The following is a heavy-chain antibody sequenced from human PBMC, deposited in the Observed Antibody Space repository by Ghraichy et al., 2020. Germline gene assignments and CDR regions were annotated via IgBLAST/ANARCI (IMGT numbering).Heavy chain of an antibody. CDR2: IYYSGST. V-gene: IGHV4-39*01. D-gene: IGHD5-12*01. J-gene: IGHJ2*01. Sequence: SETLSLTCTVSGGSISSSSYYWGWIRQPPGKGLEWIGSIYYSGSTYYNPSLKSRVTISVDTSKNQFSLKLSSVTAADTAVYYCARLRWYFDLWGRGTLVTLSS. CDR3: ARLRWYFDL. CDR1: GGSISSSSYY.